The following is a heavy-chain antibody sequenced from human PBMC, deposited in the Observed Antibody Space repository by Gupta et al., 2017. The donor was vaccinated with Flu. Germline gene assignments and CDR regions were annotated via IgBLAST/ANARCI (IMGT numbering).Heavy chain of an antibody. CDR3: ARGHWDS. CDR1: GFTFSSYE. V-gene: IGHV3-48*03. J-gene: IGHJ4*02. Sequence: EVQLVESGGGVVQPGGSLRRSCAASGFTFSSYEMNWVRLAPGKGLEWVAFISSSGVTYYTDSVKDRFTISRDNAKNSVHLQMHSLRAEDTAFYYCARGHWDSWGQGTLVTVSS. CDR2: ISSSGVT.